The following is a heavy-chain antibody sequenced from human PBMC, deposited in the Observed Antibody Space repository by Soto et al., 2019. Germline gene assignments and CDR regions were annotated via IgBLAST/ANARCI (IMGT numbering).Heavy chain of an antibody. V-gene: IGHV3-23*01. CDR1: GFTFSSYA. CDR3: AKDLVVAAPLLGYFDY. CDR2: ISGSGGST. J-gene: IGHJ4*02. Sequence: GGSLRLSCAASGFTFSSYAMSWVRQAPGKGLEWVSAISGSGGSTYYADSVKGRFTISRDNSKNTLYLQMNSLRAEDTAVYYCAKDLVVAAPLLGYFDYWGQGTLVTVSS. D-gene: IGHD2-15*01.